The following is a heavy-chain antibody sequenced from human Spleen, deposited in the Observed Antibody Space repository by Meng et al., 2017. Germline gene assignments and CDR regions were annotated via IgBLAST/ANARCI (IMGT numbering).Heavy chain of an antibody. J-gene: IGHJ3*02. CDR3: AKDQGGNWNDAFDI. CDR1: GLTFSSYA. D-gene: IGHD1-1*01. Sequence: GESLKISCAASGLTFSSYAMSWVRQAPGKGLEWVSAISGSGGSTYYADSVKGRFTISRDNSKDTSYLQMNSLTAEDTAVYYCAKDQGGNWNDAFDIWGQGTMVTVSS. CDR2: ISGSGGST. V-gene: IGHV3-23*01.